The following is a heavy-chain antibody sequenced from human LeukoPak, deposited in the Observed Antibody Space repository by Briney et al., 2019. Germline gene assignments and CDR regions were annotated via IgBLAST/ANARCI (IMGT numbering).Heavy chain of an antibody. CDR3: ARASPRGYSGYDLFGPNFDY. D-gene: IGHD5-12*01. CDR2: IWYDGSNK. V-gene: IGHV3-33*01. Sequence: GGSLRLSCAASGFTFSSYGMHWVRQAPGKGLEWVAAIWYDGSNKYYADSVKGRFTISRDNSKNTLYLQMNSLRAEDTAVYYCARASPRGYSGYDLFGPNFDYWGQGTLVTVSS. J-gene: IGHJ4*02. CDR1: GFTFSSYG.